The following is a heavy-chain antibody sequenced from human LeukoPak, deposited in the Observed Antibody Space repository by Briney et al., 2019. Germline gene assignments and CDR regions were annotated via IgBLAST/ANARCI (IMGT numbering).Heavy chain of an antibody. D-gene: IGHD6-13*01. CDR1: GGSISSSSYY. J-gene: IGHJ5*02. V-gene: IGHV4-39*01. Sequence: SETLSLTCTVSGGSISSSSYYWGWIRQPPGKGLEWIGSIYYSGSTYYNPSLKSRVTISVDTSKNQFSLKLSSVTAADTAVYYCASQWAAGWCDPWGQGTLVTVSS. CDR2: IYYSGST. CDR3: ASQWAAGWCDP.